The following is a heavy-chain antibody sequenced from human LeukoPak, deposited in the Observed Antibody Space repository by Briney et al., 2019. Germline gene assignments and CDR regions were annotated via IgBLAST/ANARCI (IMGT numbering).Heavy chain of an antibody. CDR2: INGDGSST. D-gene: IGHD5-24*01. Sequence: GGSLRLSCAASGFTFNSHWMHWVRQAPGKGLVWVSRINGDGSSTTYADSVRGRFTISRDDAKNTLYLEMNSLRAEDMAVYYCAREWHDAFDIWGQGTMVTVSS. CDR1: GFTFNSHW. V-gene: IGHV3-74*01. CDR3: AREWHDAFDI. J-gene: IGHJ3*02.